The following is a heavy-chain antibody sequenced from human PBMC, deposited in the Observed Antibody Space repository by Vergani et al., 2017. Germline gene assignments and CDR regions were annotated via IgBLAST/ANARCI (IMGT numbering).Heavy chain of an antibody. CDR3: ARHTTYTDS. CDR2: IYPADSDT. CDR1: EYSFGNYW. D-gene: IGHD1-1*01. J-gene: IGHJ4*02. V-gene: IGHV5-51*01. Sequence: EVELVQSGPEMRTPGESLKISCKGSEYSFGNYWIGWLRQMPGMGLEWMGIIYPADSDTRYSPSFQGQVTISADKSISTAFLQWDSLKASDTALYYCARHTTYTDSWGQGTLVTVSS.